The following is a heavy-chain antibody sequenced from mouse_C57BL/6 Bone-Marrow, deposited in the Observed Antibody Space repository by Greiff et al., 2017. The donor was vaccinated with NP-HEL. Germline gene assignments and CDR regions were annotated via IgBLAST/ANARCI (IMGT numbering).Heavy chain of an antibody. CDR3: AREGITTVVAD. V-gene: IGHV1-81*01. CDR2: IYPRSGNT. Sequence: LVESGAELARPGASVKLSCKASGYTFTSYGISWVKQRTGQGLEWIGEIYPRSGNTYYNEKFKGKATLTADKSSSTAYMELRSLTSEDSAVYFCAREGITTVVADWGQGTTLTVSS. D-gene: IGHD1-1*01. J-gene: IGHJ2*01. CDR1: GYTFTSYG.